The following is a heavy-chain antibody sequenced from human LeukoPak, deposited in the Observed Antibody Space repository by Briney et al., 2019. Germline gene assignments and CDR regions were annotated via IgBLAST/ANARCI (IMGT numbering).Heavy chain of an antibody. CDR2: ISSSSSTI. CDR3: ARMPAYYYDSSGYYSNG. Sequence: PGGSLRLSCAASGFTFSSYGMHWVRQAPGKGLEWVSYISSSSSTIYYADSVKGRFTISRDNAKNSLYLQMNSLRAEDTAVYYCARMPAYYYDSSGYYSNGRGQGTLVTVSS. D-gene: IGHD3-22*01. J-gene: IGHJ4*02. CDR1: GFTFSSYG. V-gene: IGHV3-48*01.